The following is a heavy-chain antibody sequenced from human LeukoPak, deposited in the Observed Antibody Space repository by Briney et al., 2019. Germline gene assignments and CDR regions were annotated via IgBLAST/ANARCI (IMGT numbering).Heavy chain of an antibody. CDR1: GYTFTAYG. CDR3: SRDDGPFGGVRFDH. J-gene: IGHJ4*02. CDR2: ISANNGNT. Sequence: GASVKVSCKASGYTFTAYGISWVRQAPGQGLEWMGWISANNGNTNYAQKVQGRVTMTRDTSTSTAHMELRSLRYDDTAVYYCSRDDGPFGGVRFDHWGQGTLVTVSS. D-gene: IGHD3-16*01. V-gene: IGHV1-18*01.